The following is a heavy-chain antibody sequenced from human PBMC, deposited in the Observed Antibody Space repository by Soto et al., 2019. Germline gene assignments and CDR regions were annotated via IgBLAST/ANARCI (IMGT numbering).Heavy chain of an antibody. CDR2: MNPNSGNT. V-gene: IGHV1-8*01. CDR1: GYTFTSYD. D-gene: IGHD6-6*01. Sequence: VASVKVSCKASGYTFTSYDINWVRQATGQGLEWMGWMNPNSGNTGYAQKFQGRVTMTRNTSISTAYMELSSLRSEDTAVYYCARDSSSARDYYYYGMDVWGQGTTVTVSS. CDR3: ARDSSSARDYYYYGMDV. J-gene: IGHJ6*02.